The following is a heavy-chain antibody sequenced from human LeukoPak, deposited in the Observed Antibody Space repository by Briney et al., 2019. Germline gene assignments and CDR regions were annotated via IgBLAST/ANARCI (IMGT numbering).Heavy chain of an antibody. CDR2: IKQDGSDR. Sequence: GGSLRLSCAASGFTFSDYYMSWIRQAPGKGLEWVANIKQDGSDRYYVDSVKGRFIISRDNAKNSLYLQMNSLRDEDTAVYYCARDSAAHGGYWGQGTPVIVSS. CDR3: ARDSAAHGGY. D-gene: IGHD6-25*01. V-gene: IGHV3-7*03. CDR1: GFTFSDYY. J-gene: IGHJ4*02.